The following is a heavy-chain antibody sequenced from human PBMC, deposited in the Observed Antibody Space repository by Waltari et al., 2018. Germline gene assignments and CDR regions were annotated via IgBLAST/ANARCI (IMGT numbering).Heavy chain of an antibody. CDR2: INPNSGGT. V-gene: IGHV1-2*02. CDR1: GYTFTGYY. CDR3: ASLCSSTSCSHYYYYGMDV. Sequence: QVQLVQSGAEVKKPGASVKVSCKASGYTFTGYYMHWVRQAPGQGLEWMGWINPNSGGTNYAQRFQRSVTMTRDTFISTAYMELSRLRSDDTAVYYCASLCSSTSCSHYYYYGMDVWGQGTTVTVSS. J-gene: IGHJ6*02. D-gene: IGHD2-2*01.